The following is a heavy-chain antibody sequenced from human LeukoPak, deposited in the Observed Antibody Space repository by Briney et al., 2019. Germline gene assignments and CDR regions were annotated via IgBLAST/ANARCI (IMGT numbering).Heavy chain of an antibody. CDR2: IYYSGST. J-gene: IGHJ4*02. CDR3: ARRIMYSSGWYPEYYFDY. D-gene: IGHD6-19*01. V-gene: IGHV4-31*03. Sequence: SETLSLACTVSGGSISSGGYYWSWIRQHPGKGLEWIGYIYYSGSTYYNPSLKSRVTISVDTSKNQFSLKLSSVTAADTAVYYCARRIMYSSGWYPEYYFDYWGQGTLVTVSS. CDR1: GGSISSGGYY.